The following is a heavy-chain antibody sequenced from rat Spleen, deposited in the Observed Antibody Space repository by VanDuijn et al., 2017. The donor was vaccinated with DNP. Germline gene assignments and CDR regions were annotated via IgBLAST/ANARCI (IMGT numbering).Heavy chain of an antibody. J-gene: IGHJ2*01. CDR2: IKAKSNNYAT. CDR1: GFTFSTAW. V-gene: IGHV6-6*01. D-gene: IGHD1-12*02. CDR3: AWGDGCYCDY. Sequence: EVQVLESGGGLVQPGNSLKLSCATSGFTFSTAWMYWYRQFPEKRLEWVARIKAKSNNYATDYTESVKGRFTISRDDSKSSIYLQMNTLKEEDTDSYYCAWGDGCYCDYWGQGVMVTGSS.